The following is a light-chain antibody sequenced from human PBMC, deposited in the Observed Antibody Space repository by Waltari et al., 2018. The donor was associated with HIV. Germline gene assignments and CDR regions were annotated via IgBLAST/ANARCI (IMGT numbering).Light chain of an antibody. CDR2: DDD. Sequence: SYVLTQPPSISVAPGKTAKITCGGNNIGNRDVHWYQQKPGQAPILVIFDDDHRPSGIPERFAVSNSDNTATLTINRVEVGDEADYYCQVWDSGSDHVFGSGTTVTVL. J-gene: IGLJ1*01. CDR1: NIGNRD. V-gene: IGLV3-21*04. CDR3: QVWDSGSDHV.